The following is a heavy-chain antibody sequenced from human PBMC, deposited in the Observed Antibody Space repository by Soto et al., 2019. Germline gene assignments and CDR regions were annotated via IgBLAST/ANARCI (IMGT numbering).Heavy chain of an antibody. V-gene: IGHV3-74*01. CDR2: INSDGSST. D-gene: IGHD1-26*01. CDR1: GFTFSGYW. Sequence: EVQLVESGGGLVQPGGSLRLSCAASGFTFSGYWMHWVRQAPGKGLVWVSRINSDGSSTSYADSVKGRFTISRDNAKNTLYLQMNSLRAEDTAVYYCARGGSLNWYFELWGRGTLVTVSS. CDR3: ARGGSLNWYFEL. J-gene: IGHJ2*01.